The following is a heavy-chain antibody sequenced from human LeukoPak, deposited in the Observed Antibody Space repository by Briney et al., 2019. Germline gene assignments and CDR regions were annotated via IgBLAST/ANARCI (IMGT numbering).Heavy chain of an antibody. V-gene: IGHV1-2*02. CDR1: GYTFTGYY. CDR3: ARVRSPWTFDP. J-gene: IGHJ5*02. D-gene: IGHD3-3*01. Sequence: ASVKVSCKASGYTFTGYYMHWVRQAPGQGLEWMGWINPNSGGTNYAQKFRGRVTMTRDTSISTAYMELSSLRSEDTAVYYCARVRSPWTFDPWGQGTLVTVSS. CDR2: INPNSGGT.